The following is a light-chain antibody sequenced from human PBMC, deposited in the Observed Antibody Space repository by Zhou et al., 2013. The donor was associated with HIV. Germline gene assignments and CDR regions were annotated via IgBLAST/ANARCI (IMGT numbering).Light chain of an antibody. CDR3: QQCNSYPYT. V-gene: IGKV1-5*03. CDR1: QSISTW. J-gene: IGKJ2*01. CDR2: KAS. Sequence: DIQMTQFPSTLSASVGDRVTITCRASQSISTWLAWYQQKPGKAPKLLIYKASTLESGVPSRFSGSGSGTEFTLTISSLQPDDFGTYYCQQCNSYPYTFGQGTKLEIK.